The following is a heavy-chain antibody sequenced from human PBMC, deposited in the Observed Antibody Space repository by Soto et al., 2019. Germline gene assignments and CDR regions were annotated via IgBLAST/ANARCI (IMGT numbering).Heavy chain of an antibody. J-gene: IGHJ3*02. V-gene: IGHV4-31*03. Sequence: PSETLSLTCTVSGGSISSGGYYWSWIRQHPGKGLEWIGYIYSSGNTYYNPSLKNRIIMSIATTKSQSSLKLNTVTGADTAVYYCARGTSGAFDIWGQGTMVTVSS. CDR3: ARGTSGAFDI. CDR1: GGSISSGGYY. D-gene: IGHD7-27*01. CDR2: IYSSGNT.